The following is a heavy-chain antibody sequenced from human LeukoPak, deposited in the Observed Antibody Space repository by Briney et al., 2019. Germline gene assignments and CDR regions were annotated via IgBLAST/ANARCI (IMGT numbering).Heavy chain of an antibody. D-gene: IGHD7-27*01. J-gene: IGHJ4*02. Sequence: GASLRLSCAASGFIFTDYSINWVRQAPGKGLEWISYIDKTSSNIYYADSVKGRFTISRDNAKNSLYLQMNSLRAEDTAVYYCARESYWGSSAKGFDYWGPGTLVTVSS. CDR3: ARESYWGSSAKGFDY. CDR2: IDKTSSNI. CDR1: GFIFTDYS. V-gene: IGHV3-48*01.